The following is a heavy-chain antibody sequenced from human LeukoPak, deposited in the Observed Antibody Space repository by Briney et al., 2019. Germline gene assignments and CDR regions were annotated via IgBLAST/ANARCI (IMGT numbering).Heavy chain of an antibody. CDR3: VRGSLASGVVVYYYYYLDV. CDR1: GFTFRNFG. J-gene: IGHJ6*03. V-gene: IGHV3-48*01. D-gene: IGHD3-3*01. CDR2: ISASRDIT. Sequence: GGSLRLSCTASGFTFRNFGMHWVRQAPGMGLEWLSYISASRDITYYADSVKGRFTISRDNAKNSLYLQMNSLRAEDTAVYYCVRGSLASGVVVYYYYYLDVWGKGTTVTVSS.